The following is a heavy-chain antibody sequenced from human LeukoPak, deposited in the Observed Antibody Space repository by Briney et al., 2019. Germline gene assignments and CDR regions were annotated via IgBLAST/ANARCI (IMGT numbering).Heavy chain of an antibody. D-gene: IGHD6-13*01. CDR3: AREAGYSSSWYY. CDR2: ISSSSYI. CDR1: GFMFSDYG. J-gene: IGHJ4*02. V-gene: IGHV3-69-1*01. Sequence: GGSLRLSCAASGFMFSDYGMHWVRQAPGKGLEWVSSISSSSYIYYADSVKGRFTISRDNAKNSLYLQMNSLRDEDTAVYYCAREAGYSSSWYYWGQGTLVTVSS.